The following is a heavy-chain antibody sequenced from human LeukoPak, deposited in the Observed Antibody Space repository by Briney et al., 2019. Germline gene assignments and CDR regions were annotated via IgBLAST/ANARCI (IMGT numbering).Heavy chain of an antibody. Sequence: GGSMRLSSAASRFTFDDYAMHWDRQAPGKGLGWVSLIRGDGGSTYYADSVKGRFTISRDNSKNSLYLQMNSLRTEDTALYYCAKENEARGLGFDFDYWGQGTLVTVSS. CDR2: IRGDGGST. CDR1: RFTFDDYA. J-gene: IGHJ4*02. D-gene: IGHD3-16*01. CDR3: AKENEARGLGFDFDY. V-gene: IGHV3-43*02.